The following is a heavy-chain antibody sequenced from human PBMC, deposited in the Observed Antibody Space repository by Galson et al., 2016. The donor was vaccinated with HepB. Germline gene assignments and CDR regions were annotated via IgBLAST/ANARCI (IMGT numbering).Heavy chain of an antibody. CDR3: ARDPSGHGMDV. V-gene: IGHV3-33*01. D-gene: IGHD3-3*01. CDR2: IWDDGTNK. Sequence: SLRLSCAASGFTFGSYGMHWVRQAPGKGLEWVAAIWDDGTNKYYADSVKGRFTISRDNSKNTLYLQMNSLRAEDTAVYYCARDPSGHGMDVWGQGTTVTVSS. J-gene: IGHJ6*02. CDR1: GFTFGSYG.